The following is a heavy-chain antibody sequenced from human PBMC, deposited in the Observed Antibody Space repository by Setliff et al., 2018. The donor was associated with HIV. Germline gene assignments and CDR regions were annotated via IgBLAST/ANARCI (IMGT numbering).Heavy chain of an antibody. CDR3: TRGGSMTTLTT. V-gene: IGHV4-34*01. D-gene: IGHD4-4*01. J-gene: IGHJ4*02. CDR2: INQGGTT. CDR1: SGSFSGYY. Sequence: SETLSLTCAVYSGSFSGYYWSWLRQPPGRGLEWIGEINQGGTTNYNPSLKSQATISVDTSKNQLSLKLSSVTAADTAVYYCTRGGSMTTLTTWGQGTLVTVSS.